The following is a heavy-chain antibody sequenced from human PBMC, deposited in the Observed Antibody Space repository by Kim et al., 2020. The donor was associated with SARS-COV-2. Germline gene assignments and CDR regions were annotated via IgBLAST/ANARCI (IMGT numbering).Heavy chain of an antibody. V-gene: IGHV4-31*03. CDR2: IYYSGST. CDR1: GGSISSGGYY. Sequence: SETLSLTCTVSGGSISSGGYYWSWIRQHPGKGLEWIGYIYYSGSTYYNPSLKSRVTISVDTSKNQFSLKLSSVTAADTAVYYCAREAMYSSSSYLDYWGQGTLVTVSS. CDR3: AREAMYSSSSYLDY. D-gene: IGHD6-6*01. J-gene: IGHJ4*02.